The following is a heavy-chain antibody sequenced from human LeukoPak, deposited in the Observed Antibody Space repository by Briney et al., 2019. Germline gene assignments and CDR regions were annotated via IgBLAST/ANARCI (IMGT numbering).Heavy chain of an antibody. CDR2: INPNSGGN. D-gene: IGHD1-26*01. Sequence: ASVKVSRKASGYTFTGYYMHWVRQAPGQGLEWMGRINPNSGGNKYAQNFQGRVTMTRDTSISTAYMELSRLRSDDTAVYYCARDNGLGATVGDYWGQGTLVTVSS. CDR3: ARDNGLGATVGDY. V-gene: IGHV1-2*06. J-gene: IGHJ4*02. CDR1: GYTFTGYY.